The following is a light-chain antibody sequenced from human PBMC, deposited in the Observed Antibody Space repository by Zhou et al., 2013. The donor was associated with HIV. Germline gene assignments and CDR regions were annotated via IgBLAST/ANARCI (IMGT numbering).Light chain of an antibody. CDR2: AAS. CDR3: QQSYSTPYT. J-gene: IGKJ2*01. V-gene: IGKV1-12*01. CDR1: QGIFNW. Sequence: DIQMTQSPSSVSASVGDRVTITCRASQGIFNWLGWYQQKPGEAPRLLISAASSLQSGVPSRFSGSGSGTDFTLTISSLQPEDFATYYCQQSYSTPYTFGQGTKLEIK.